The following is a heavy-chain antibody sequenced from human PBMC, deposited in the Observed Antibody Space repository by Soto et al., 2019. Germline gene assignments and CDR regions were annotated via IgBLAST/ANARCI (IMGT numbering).Heavy chain of an antibody. CDR1: GFTFDDYV. D-gene: IGHD5-12*01. V-gene: IGHV3-9*01. CDR2: ISWNSGSI. CDR3: AKAAMATIAHFDY. J-gene: IGHJ4*02. Sequence: EVQLVESGGGLVQPGRSLRLSCAASGFTFDDYVMHWVRQAPGKGLEWVSGISWNSGSIGYADSVKGRFTISRDNAKNSLYLQMNSLRAEDTALYYCAKAAMATIAHFDYWGQGTLVTVSS.